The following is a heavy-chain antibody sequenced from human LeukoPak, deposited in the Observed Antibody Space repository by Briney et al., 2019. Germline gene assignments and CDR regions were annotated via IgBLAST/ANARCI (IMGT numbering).Heavy chain of an antibody. CDR3: AKDRDYYDSSGGAFDI. D-gene: IGHD3-22*01. Sequence: GGSLRLSCAAPGFTFSSYAMSWVRQAPGKGLEWVSAISGSGGSTYYADSVKGRFTISRDNSKNTLYLQMNSLRAEDTAVYYCAKDRDYYDSSGGAFDIWGQGTMVTVSS. V-gene: IGHV3-23*01. J-gene: IGHJ3*02. CDR2: ISGSGGST. CDR1: GFTFSSYA.